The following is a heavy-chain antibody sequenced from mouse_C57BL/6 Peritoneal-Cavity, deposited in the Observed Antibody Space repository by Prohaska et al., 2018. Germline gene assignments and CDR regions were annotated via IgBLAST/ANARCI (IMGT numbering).Heavy chain of an antibody. CDR1: GYTFTSYW. Sequence: QVQLQQPGAELVKPGASVKVSCKASGYTFTSYWMHWVKQRPGQGLEWIGRIDPSDSDTNYNQKFKGNATLTVDKSAITAYIQLSILTSDDSSVDYCPAPITTVVAYYAMGYWGQGTSVTVYS. D-gene: IGHD1-1*01. CDR2: IDPSDSDT. CDR3: PAPITTVVAYYAMGY. J-gene: IGHJ4*01. V-gene: IGHV1-74*01.